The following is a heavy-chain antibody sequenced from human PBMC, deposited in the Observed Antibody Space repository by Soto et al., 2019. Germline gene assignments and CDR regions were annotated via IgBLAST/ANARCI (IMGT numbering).Heavy chain of an antibody. D-gene: IGHD5-12*01. CDR2: ISTSSSTI. Sequence: HPGWSMRLSCAASRFTFSSYGMNWVRKAKGKGREWGSYISTSSSTIYYADSVKGRFTISRDNAKNSLYLQMNSLRDEDTAVYYCARAQMATIFWSAFDIWGQGTMVTVSS. J-gene: IGHJ3*02. CDR1: RFTFSSYG. CDR3: ARAQMATIFWSAFDI. V-gene: IGHV3-48*02.